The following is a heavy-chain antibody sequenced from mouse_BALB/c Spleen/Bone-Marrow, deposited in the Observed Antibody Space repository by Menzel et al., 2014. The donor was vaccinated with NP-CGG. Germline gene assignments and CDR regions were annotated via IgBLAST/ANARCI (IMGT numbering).Heavy chain of an antibody. J-gene: IGHJ3*01. CDR1: GHSFTGYN. V-gene: IGHV1S135*01. CDR3: ARNHFGSNSLGY. Sequence: EVQLVESGPELEKPGASVKISCKASGHSFTGYNMNWVKQSDGRSLEWIGNIDPYYGGTSYNQKFRGKATLTVDKSSSTAYMQLTSLTSEDSAVYYCARNHFGSNSLGYWGQGTLVTVSA. CDR2: IDPYYGGT. D-gene: IGHD1-1*01.